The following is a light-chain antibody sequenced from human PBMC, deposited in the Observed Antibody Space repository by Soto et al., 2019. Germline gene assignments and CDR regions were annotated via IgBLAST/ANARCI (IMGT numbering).Light chain of an antibody. CDR3: QQFGTSPYT. CDR1: QTVSNIY. Sequence: EILLTQSPGTLSLSPGDRATRSCRASQTVSNIYLVWYQQRPGQAPRLLIYETSIRASGIPDRFSGSGSRTDFTLTISRLEPEDFAVYWCQQFGTSPYTFGQGTKVEIK. V-gene: IGKV3-20*01. J-gene: IGKJ2*01. CDR2: ETS.